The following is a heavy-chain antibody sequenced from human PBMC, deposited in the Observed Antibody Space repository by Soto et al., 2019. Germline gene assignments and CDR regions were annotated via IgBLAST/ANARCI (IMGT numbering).Heavy chain of an antibody. D-gene: IGHD1-26*01. J-gene: IGHJ4*02. CDR1: GGSISSGGYY. Sequence: SETLSLTCTVSGGSISSGGYYWSWIRQHPGKGLEWIGYIYYSGSTYYNPSLKSRVTISVDTSKNQFSLKLSSVTAADTAVYYCARDDSGFSGSHYIDYFNYWGQGALVTVSS. CDR3: ARDDSGFSGSHYIDYFNY. CDR2: IYYSGST. V-gene: IGHV4-31*03.